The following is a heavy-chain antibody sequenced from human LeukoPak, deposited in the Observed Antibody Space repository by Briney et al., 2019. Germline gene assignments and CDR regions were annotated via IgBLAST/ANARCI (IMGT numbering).Heavy chain of an antibody. D-gene: IGHD3-22*01. CDR3: ARDRYYYDSSGYDPYFDY. CDR1: GGSISRCY. CDR2: IYTSGST. Sequence: LETLSLTCTVSGGSISRCYWSWIRQPAGKGLEWIGRIYTSGSTNYNPSLKSRVTMSVDTSKNQFSLKLSSVTAADTAVYYCARDRYYYDSSGYDPYFDYWGQGTLVTVSS. J-gene: IGHJ4*02. V-gene: IGHV4-4*07.